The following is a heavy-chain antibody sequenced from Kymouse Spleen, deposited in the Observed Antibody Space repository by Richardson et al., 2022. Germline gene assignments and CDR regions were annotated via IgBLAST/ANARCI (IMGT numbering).Heavy chain of an antibody. Sequence: EVQLVESGGGLVQPGGSLRLSCAASGFTFSSYAMSWVRQAPGKGLEWVSAISGSGGSTYYADSVKGRFTISRDNSKNTLYLQMNSLRAEDTAVYYCAKFGATMVRGVRRYYYYYGMDVWGQGTTVTVSS. CDR3: AKFGATMVRGVRRYYYYYGMDV. D-gene: IGHD3-10*01. CDR1: GFTFSSYA. J-gene: IGHJ6*02. V-gene: IGHV3-23*04. CDR2: ISGSGGST.